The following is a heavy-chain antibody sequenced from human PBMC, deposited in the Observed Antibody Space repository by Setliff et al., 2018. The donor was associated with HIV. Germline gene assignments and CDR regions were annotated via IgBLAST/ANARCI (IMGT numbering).Heavy chain of an antibody. V-gene: IGHV4-59*01. D-gene: IGHD3-22*01. J-gene: IGHJ4*02. CDR1: GGSISSYY. CDR2: IYYSGST. Sequence: TSETLSLTCTVSGGSISSYYWSWIRQPPGKGLEWIGYIYYSGSTNYNPSLKSRVTISVDTSKNQFSLKLSSVTAADTAVYYCARDSGYYDSSGYYSYSHYFDYWGQGTLVTV. CDR3: ARDSGYYDSSGYYSYSHYFDY.